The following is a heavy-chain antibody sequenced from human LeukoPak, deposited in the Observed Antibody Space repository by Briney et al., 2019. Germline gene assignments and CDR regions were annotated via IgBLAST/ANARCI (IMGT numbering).Heavy chain of an antibody. J-gene: IGHJ6*02. CDR1: GFSFDDYA. CDR2: ITWNRDKI. V-gene: IGHV3-9*01. CDR3: AKDLSSAITSALVLDV. D-gene: IGHD3-22*01. Sequence: GGSLRLSCTVSGFSFDDYAMHWVRQAPGKGLEWVSGITWNRDKIGYGDSVKGRFTISRDNVKNVLYLQMNSLRPEDTALYYCAKDLSSAITSALVLDVWGQGTTVIVSS.